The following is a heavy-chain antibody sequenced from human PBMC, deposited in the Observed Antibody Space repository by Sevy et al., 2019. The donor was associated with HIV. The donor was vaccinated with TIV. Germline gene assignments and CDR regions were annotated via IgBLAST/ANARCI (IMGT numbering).Heavy chain of an antibody. J-gene: IGHJ4*02. CDR3: ARDPGYCSGGSCYYPRAYDY. V-gene: IGHV3-30-3*01. CDR1: GFTFSSYA. Sequence: GGSLRLSCAASGFTFSSYAMHWVRQAPGKGLEWVAVISYDGSNKYYADSVKGRFTISRDNSKNTLYLQMNSLRAEDTVVYYCARDPGYCSGGSCYYPRAYDYWGQGTLVTVSS. CDR2: ISYDGSNK. D-gene: IGHD2-15*01.